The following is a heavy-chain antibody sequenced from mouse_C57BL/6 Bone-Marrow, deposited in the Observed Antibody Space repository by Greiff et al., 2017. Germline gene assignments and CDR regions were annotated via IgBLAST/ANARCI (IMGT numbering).Heavy chain of an antibody. J-gene: IGHJ2*01. CDR3: ARILITTVVAPSFDY. CDR1: GYTFTSYG. V-gene: IGHV1-81*01. Sequence: VQLQQSGAELARPGASVKLSCKASGYTFTSYGISWVKQRTGQGLEWIGEIYPRSDNTYYNEKFKGKATLTADKSSSTAYMELRSLTSEDSAVYFCARILITTVVAPSFDYWGQGTTLTVSS. D-gene: IGHD1-1*01. CDR2: IYPRSDNT.